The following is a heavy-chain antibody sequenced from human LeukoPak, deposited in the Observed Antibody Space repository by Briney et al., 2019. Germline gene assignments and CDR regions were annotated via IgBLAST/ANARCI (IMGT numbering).Heavy chain of an antibody. Sequence: PGGSLRLSCAASGFTFSGYGMHWVRQAPGKGLEWVAVIWYDGSNKFYADSVKGRFTISRDNSKNTLYLQMNSLRAEDTAVYYCAKSGGDSSWYFDYWGQGTLVTVSS. J-gene: IGHJ4*02. D-gene: IGHD3-22*01. CDR1: GFTFSGYG. CDR3: AKSGGDSSWYFDY. V-gene: IGHV3-30*02. CDR2: IWYDGSNK.